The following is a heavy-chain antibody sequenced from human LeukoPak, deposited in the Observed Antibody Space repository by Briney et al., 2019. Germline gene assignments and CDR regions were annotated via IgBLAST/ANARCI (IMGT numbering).Heavy chain of an antibody. CDR1: GYSISSGYY. Sequence: KPSETLSLTCTVSGYSISSGYYWGWIRQPPGKGLEWIGSIYHSGSTYYNPSLKSRVTISVDTSKNQFSLKLSSVTAADTAVYYCARDGWFGEFNWFDPWGQGTLVTVSS. CDR3: ARDGWFGEFNWFDP. CDR2: IYHSGST. J-gene: IGHJ5*02. V-gene: IGHV4-38-2*02. D-gene: IGHD3-10*01.